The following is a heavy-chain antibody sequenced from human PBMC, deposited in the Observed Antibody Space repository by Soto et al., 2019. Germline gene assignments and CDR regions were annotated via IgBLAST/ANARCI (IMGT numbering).Heavy chain of an antibody. CDR3: ASNLRGYRGYGGFDR. D-gene: IGHD5-12*01. Sequence: PGGSLRLSCAVSGFSISYNYMSWVRQAPGKGLEWVSMIYSGGDTYNADSVKGRFTISKDNSKNTVFLQMNSLRVEDTAMYYCASNLRGYRGYGGFDRWGQGTLVTVSS. V-gene: IGHV3-66*01. CDR2: IYSGGDT. J-gene: IGHJ4*02. CDR1: GFSISYNY.